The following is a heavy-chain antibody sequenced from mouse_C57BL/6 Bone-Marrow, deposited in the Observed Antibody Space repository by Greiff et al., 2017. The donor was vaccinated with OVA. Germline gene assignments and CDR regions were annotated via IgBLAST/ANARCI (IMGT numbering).Heavy chain of an antibody. V-gene: IGHV1-81*01. CDR3: ARGSSGAWFAY. CDR2: IYPRSGNT. CDR1: GYTFTSYG. D-gene: IGHD3-2*02. J-gene: IGHJ3*01. Sequence: QVQLKESGAELARPGASVKLSCKASGYTFTSYGISWVKQRTGQGLEWIGEIYPRSGNTYYNEKFKGKATLTADKSSSTAYMELRSLTSEDSAVDFCARGSSGAWFAYWGQGSLVTVSA.